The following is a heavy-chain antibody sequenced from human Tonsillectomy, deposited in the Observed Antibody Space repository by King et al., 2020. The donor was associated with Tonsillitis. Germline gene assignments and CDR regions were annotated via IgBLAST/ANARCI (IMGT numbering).Heavy chain of an antibody. V-gene: IGHV5-10-1*03. CDR2: IDPSDSYT. Sequence: QLVQSGAEVKKPGESLRISCKGSGYSFTSYWIIWVRQTPGKGLEWMGKIDPSDSYTNYSPSFQGHVTISADKSISTAYLQWSSLKASDTAMYYCARLHSYYYYMDVWGKGTTVTVSS. CDR3: ARLHSYYYYMDV. CDR1: GYSFTSYW. J-gene: IGHJ6*03.